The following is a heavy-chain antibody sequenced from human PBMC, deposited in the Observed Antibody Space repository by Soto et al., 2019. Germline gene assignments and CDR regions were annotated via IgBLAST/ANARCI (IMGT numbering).Heavy chain of an antibody. CDR2: ISYDGSNK. J-gene: IGHJ6*01. V-gene: IGHV3-30-3*01. D-gene: IGHD3-10*01. Sequence: QVQLVESGGGVVQPGRSLRLSCAASGFTFSSYAMHWVRQAPGKGLEWVAVISYDGSNKYYADSVKGRFTISRDNSKNTLYLQINSLRAEDTAVYYCARDGPVWFGELWADGMDVW. CDR3: ARDGPVWFGELWADGMDV. CDR1: GFTFSSYA.